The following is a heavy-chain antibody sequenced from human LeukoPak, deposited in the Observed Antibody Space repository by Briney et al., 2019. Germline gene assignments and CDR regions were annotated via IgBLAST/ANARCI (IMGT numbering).Heavy chain of an antibody. V-gene: IGHV4-61*02. CDR1: GGSISSGSYY. CDR3: ARGRVVPAAILGGGYYMDV. D-gene: IGHD2-2*01. J-gene: IGHJ6*03. CDR2: IYTSGST. Sequence: SQTLSLTCTVSGGSISSGSYYWSWIRQPAGKGLEWIGRIYTSGSTNYNPSLKSRVTISVDTSKNQFSLKPSSVTAADTAVYYCARGRVVPAAILGGGYYMDVWGKGTTVTVSS.